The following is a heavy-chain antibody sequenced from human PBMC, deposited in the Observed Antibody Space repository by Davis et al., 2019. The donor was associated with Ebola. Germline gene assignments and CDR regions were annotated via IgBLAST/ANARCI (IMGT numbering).Heavy chain of an antibody. V-gene: IGHV5-51*01. Sequence: GESLKISCKGSGYSFTSYWIGWVRQMPGKGLEWMGTIYPGDSDTRYSPSFQGPVTISADKSIITAYLQWSSLKASDTAMSYCARFPPGYCISTSCYAFDYWGQGTLVTVSS. CDR2: IYPGDSDT. CDR3: ARFPPGYCISTSCYAFDY. CDR1: GYSFTSYW. D-gene: IGHD2-2*01. J-gene: IGHJ4*02.